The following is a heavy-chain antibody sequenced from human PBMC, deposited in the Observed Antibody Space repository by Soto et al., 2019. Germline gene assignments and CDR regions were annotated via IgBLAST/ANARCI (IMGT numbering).Heavy chain of an antibody. D-gene: IGHD3-10*02. CDR3: STDCCSGTYYWFDS. CDR2: IYYSGST. J-gene: IGHJ5*01. V-gene: IGHV4-30-4*01. Sequence: QVQLKESGPGLVKPSQTLSLTCTVSGGSIKSAYYYWSWIRQPPGKSLEWIGYIYYSGSTYYNPSLKRRVTISLDTPKNQFSLRRSHVTAADTAVYYCSTDCCSGTYYWFDSRGQGTLVTVT. CDR1: GGSIKSAYYY.